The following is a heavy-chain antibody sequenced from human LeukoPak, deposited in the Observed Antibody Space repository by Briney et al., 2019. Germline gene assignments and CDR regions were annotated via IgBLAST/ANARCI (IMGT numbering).Heavy chain of an antibody. D-gene: IGHD3-22*01. CDR3: ARGNLYYFDSSGYYFKFDY. Sequence: SETLSLNCAVYGGSLSGYYWSWIRQPPGKGLEWIGEINHSGSTNYIPSLKSRVTISVDTSKNQFSLKLSSVTAADTAVYYCARGNLYYFDSSGYYFKFDYWGQGTLVTVSS. CDR2: INHSGST. V-gene: IGHV4-34*01. J-gene: IGHJ4*02. CDR1: GGSLSGYY.